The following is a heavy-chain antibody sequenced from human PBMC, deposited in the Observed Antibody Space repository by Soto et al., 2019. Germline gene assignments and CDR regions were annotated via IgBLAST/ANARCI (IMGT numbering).Heavy chain of an antibody. V-gene: IGHV4-31*03. CDR2: IYYSGRT. CDR1: GASISSGGY. J-gene: IGHJ4*02. CDR3: XXXXXXXAXQFDS. Sequence: QVQLQESGPGLVKPSQTLSLTCTVSGASISSGGYWSWIRQHPGKGLEWIGYIYYSGRTYYNPSLNSRVXTSPDXXKNQLSLKLTSVPAADTAVXFXXXXXXXXAXQFDSWGQGTLVPVSS.